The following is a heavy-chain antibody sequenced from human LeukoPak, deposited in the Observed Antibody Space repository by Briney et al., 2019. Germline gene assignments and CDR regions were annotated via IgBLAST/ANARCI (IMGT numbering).Heavy chain of an antibody. CDR2: ISAYNGNT. Sequence: ASVKVSCKASGYTFTSYGISWVRQAPGQGLEWMGWISAYNGNTNYAQKLQGRVTMTTDTSTSTAYMELRSLRSDDTAVYYCARDQGLRSADYFDYWGQGTLVTVSS. V-gene: IGHV1-18*01. J-gene: IGHJ4*02. CDR3: ARDQGLRSADYFDY. D-gene: IGHD4-17*01. CDR1: GYTFTSYG.